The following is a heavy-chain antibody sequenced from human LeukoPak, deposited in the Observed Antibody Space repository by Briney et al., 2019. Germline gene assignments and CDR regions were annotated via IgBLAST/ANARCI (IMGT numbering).Heavy chain of an antibody. CDR3: ARDQDIVVVVAALRQREMGGFDP. D-gene: IGHD2-15*01. J-gene: IGHJ5*02. V-gene: IGHV1-8*01. CDR1: GYTFTNYD. CDR2: MDPKSGNT. Sequence: ASVKVSCKASGYTFTNYDINWVRQATGQGPEWMGWMDPKSGNTGYAQKFQGRVTMTRNTSISTAYMELSSLRSDDTAVYYCARDQDIVVVVAALRQREMGGFDPWGQGTLVTVSS.